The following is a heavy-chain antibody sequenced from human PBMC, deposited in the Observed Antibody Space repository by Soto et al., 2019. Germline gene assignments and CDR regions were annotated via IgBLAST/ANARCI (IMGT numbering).Heavy chain of an antibody. Sequence: QVQLVQSGAEVKKPGSSVKVSCKASGGTFSTYAFIWVRQAPGQGLEWMGGVLPVFGTPNYAQNFQGRVTIAADESTSTAYMEMSSLRSEDTAIYYCARASMIAEFISYFFDYWGQGTLVTVSS. CDR1: GGTFSTYA. V-gene: IGHV1-69*01. D-gene: IGHD2-21*01. CDR2: VLPVFGTP. CDR3: ARASMIAEFISYFFDY. J-gene: IGHJ4*02.